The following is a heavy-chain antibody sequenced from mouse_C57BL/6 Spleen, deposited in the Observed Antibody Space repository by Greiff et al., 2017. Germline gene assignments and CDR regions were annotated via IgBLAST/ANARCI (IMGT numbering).Heavy chain of an antibody. CDR1: GFTFSDYG. CDR3: ARRYGSSYWYFDV. CDR2: ISNLAYSI. J-gene: IGHJ1*03. Sequence: DVQLVESGGGLVQPGGSLKLSCAASGFTFSDYGMAWVRQAPRKGPEWVAFISNLAYSIYYADTVTGRFTISRENAKNTLYLEMSSLRSEDTAMYYCARRYGSSYWYFDVWGTGTTVTVSS. D-gene: IGHD1-1*01. V-gene: IGHV5-15*04.